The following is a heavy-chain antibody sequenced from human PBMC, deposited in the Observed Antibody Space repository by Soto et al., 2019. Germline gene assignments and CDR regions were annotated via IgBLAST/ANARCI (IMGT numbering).Heavy chain of an antibody. J-gene: IGHJ6*02. CDR1: GGTFSSYA. Sequence: QVQLVQSGAEVKKPGSSVKVSCKASGGTFSSYAISWVRQAPGQGLEWMGGIIPIFGTANYAQKFQGRVTITADESTSTAYMELSSLRSEATAVYYCATTRYCTNGVCYHYYYYGMDVWGQGTTVTVSS. D-gene: IGHD2-8*01. CDR3: ATTRYCTNGVCYHYYYYGMDV. CDR2: IIPIFGTA. V-gene: IGHV1-69*01.